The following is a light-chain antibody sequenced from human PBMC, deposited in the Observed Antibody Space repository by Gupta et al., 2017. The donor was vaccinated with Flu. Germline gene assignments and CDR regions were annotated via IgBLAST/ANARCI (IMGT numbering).Light chain of an antibody. CDR2: KAS. J-gene: IGKJ3*01. Sequence: QMTQSPSTLSASVGDRVTITCRASQTISSWLAWYQQKPGMAPKLLIYKASRVESGVPSRFSGSGFGTEFTLIISSRQPEDFANYYCQHQNSSLFPFGHGTKVDIK. CDR1: QTISSW. V-gene: IGKV1-5*03. CDR3: QHQNSSLFP.